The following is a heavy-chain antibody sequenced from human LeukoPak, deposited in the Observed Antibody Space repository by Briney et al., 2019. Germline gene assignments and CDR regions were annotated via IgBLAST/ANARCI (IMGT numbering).Heavy chain of an antibody. CDR1: GFSFSSYS. Sequence: GGSLRLPCAASGFSFSSYSMNWVRQPPGKGLQWVSSISSTSDSTYYADSVKGRFTISRDNAKNSLYLQMNSLRAEDTAVYFCARGPSDHWGQGTLVTVSS. V-gene: IGHV3-21*01. CDR3: ARGPSDH. J-gene: IGHJ4*02. CDR2: ISSTSDST.